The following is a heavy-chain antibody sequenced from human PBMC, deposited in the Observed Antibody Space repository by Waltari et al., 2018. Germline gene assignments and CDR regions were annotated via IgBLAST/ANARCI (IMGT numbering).Heavy chain of an antibody. D-gene: IGHD4-17*01. CDR1: GCTFNHLA. CDR3: AKEMTTVTSGTDY. J-gene: IGHJ4*02. CDR2: ISGSGSST. V-gene: IGHV3-23*04. Sequence: VQLVESGGGLVQPGGSLRLACAASGCTFNHLAMTWVRPAPGKGLEWVSTISGSGSSTYYADSVKGRLTISRDNSKNTLHLQMNTLRAEDTAVYYCAKEMTTVTSGTDYWGQGTLVTVSS.